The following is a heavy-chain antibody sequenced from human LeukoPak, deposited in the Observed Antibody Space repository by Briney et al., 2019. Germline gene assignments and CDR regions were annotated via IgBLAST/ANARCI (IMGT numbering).Heavy chain of an antibody. J-gene: IGHJ3*02. CDR2: INPNSGGT. V-gene: IGHV1-2*02. CDR1: GYTFTGYY. Sequence: ASVKVSCKASGYTFTGYYMHWVRQAPEQGLEWMGWINPNSGGTNYAQKFQGRVTMTRDTSISTAYMELSRLRSDDTAVYYCARDPASDSSASDAFDIWGQGTMVTVSS. CDR3: ARDPASDSSASDAFDI. D-gene: IGHD3-22*01.